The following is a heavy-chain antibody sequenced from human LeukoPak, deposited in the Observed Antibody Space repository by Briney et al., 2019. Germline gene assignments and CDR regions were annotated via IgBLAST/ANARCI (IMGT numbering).Heavy chain of an antibody. CDR2: IKQDGSEK. V-gene: IGHV3-7*03. CDR1: RFTFSSYW. J-gene: IGHJ4*02. D-gene: IGHD4/OR15-4a*01. CDR3: AKIGANVGF. Sequence: GRSLRLSCAASRFTFSSYWMSWVRQAPGKGLEWVANIKQDGSEKYYVDSMKGRFTISRDNSKNTLYLQMNSLRAEDTAVYYCAKIGANVGFWGQGTLVTVSS.